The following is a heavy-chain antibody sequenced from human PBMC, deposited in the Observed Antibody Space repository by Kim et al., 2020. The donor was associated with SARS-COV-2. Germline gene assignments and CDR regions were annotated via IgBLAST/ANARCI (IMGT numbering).Heavy chain of an antibody. D-gene: IGHD3-9*01. CDR3: TTEYYDILTGQEY. CDR1: GFTFSNAW. V-gene: IGHV3-15*01. CDR2: IKSKTDGGTT. Sequence: GGSLRLSCAASGFTFSNAWMSWVRQAPGKGLEWVGRIKSKTDGGTTDYAAPVKGRFTISRDDSKNTLYLQMNSLKTEDTAVYYCTTEYYDILTGQEYWGQGTLVTVSS. J-gene: IGHJ4*02.